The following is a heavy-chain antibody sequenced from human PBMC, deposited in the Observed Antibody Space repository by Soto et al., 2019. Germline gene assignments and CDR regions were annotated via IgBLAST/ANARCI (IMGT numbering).Heavy chain of an antibody. V-gene: IGHV4-34*01. CDR1: GGSFSGYY. J-gene: IGHJ6*02. CDR2: INHSRST. D-gene: IGHD1-26*01. CDR3: ARASWELRANYYYYGMDV. Sequence: SETLSLTCAVYGGSFSGYYWSWIRQPTGKGLEWIEEINHSRSTNYNPSLKSRVTISVDTSKNQFSLKLSSVTAADTAVYYCARASWELRANYYYYGMDVWGQGTTVTVSS.